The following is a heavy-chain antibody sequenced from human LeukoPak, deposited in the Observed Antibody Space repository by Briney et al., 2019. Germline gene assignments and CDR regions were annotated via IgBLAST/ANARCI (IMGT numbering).Heavy chain of an antibody. J-gene: IGHJ4*02. Sequence: GRSLRLSCAASGFTFSSYGMHWVRQAPGKGLEWVAVIWYDGSNKYYADSVKGRFTISRDNSKNTLYLQMNSLRAADTAVYYCAKDGGLDYDFWSGYHRTAYYFDYWGQGTLVTVSS. CDR1: GFTFSSYG. V-gene: IGHV3-33*06. D-gene: IGHD3-3*01. CDR3: AKDGGLDYDFWSGYHRTAYYFDY. CDR2: IWYDGSNK.